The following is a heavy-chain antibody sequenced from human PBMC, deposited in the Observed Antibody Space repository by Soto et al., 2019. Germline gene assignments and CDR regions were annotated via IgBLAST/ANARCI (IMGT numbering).Heavy chain of an antibody. Sequence: SGPTLVNPTETLTLTCTVSGFSLSNARMGVSWIRQPPGKALEWLAHIFSNDEKSYSTSLKSRLTISKDTSKSQVVLTMTNMDPVDTATYYCARIQRMTYYYDSSGLRFDYWGQGTLVTVSS. V-gene: IGHV2-26*01. CDR1: GFSLSNARMG. CDR2: IFSNDEK. CDR3: ARIQRMTYYYDSSGLRFDY. J-gene: IGHJ4*02. D-gene: IGHD3-22*01.